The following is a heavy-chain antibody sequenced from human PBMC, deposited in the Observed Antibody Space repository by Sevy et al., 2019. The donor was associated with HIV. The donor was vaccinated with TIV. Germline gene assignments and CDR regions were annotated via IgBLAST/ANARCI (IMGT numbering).Heavy chain of an antibody. V-gene: IGHV3-66*01. Sequence: GGSLRLSCAASGFTVSRNYMSWVRQAPGKGLEWVSVIYTGGSTYYTDSVKGRFTISRDNSKNTLYLQMNNVRVEDTAVYYCARGGYYYDNAAYYALDSWGQGTLVTVSS. CDR1: GFTVSRNY. CDR3: ARGGYYYDNAAYYALDS. D-gene: IGHD3-22*01. J-gene: IGHJ4*02. CDR2: IYTGGST.